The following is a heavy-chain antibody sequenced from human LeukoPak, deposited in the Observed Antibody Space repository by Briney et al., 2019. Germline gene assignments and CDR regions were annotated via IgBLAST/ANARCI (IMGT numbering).Heavy chain of an antibody. V-gene: IGHV5-51*01. Sequence: GESLKISCKGSGYSFTSYWIGCVRQMPGKGLEWMGIIYPGDSDTRYSPSFQGQVTISADKSISTAYLQWSSLKASDTAMYYCARRSGTWIQLEGPFDYWGQGTLVTVSS. J-gene: IGHJ4*02. CDR3: ARRSGTWIQLEGPFDY. D-gene: IGHD5-18*01. CDR2: IYPGDSDT. CDR1: GYSFTSYW.